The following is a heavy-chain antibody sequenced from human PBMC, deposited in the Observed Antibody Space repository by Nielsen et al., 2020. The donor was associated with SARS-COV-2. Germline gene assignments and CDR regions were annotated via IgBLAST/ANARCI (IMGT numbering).Heavy chain of an antibody. J-gene: IGHJ3*02. CDR3: AIIWSGYTDAFDI. D-gene: IGHD3-3*01. CDR1: GGSISSSSYY. CDR2: IYYSGST. Sequence: SETLSLTCTVSGGSISSSSYYWGWIRQPPGKGLEWIGSIYYSGSTYYNPSLKSRVTISVDTSKNQFSLKLSSVTAADTAVYYCAIIWSGYTDAFDIWGQGTMVTVSS. V-gene: IGHV4-39*01.